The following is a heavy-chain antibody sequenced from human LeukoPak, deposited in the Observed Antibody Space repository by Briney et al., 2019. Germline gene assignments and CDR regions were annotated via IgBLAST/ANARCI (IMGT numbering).Heavy chain of an antibody. CDR3: ARGGPGD. CDR2: TNSDGSNT. Sequence: GGSLRLSCAASGFTFSSYWMHWVRQAPGKGLVWVSRTNSDGSNTNYADSVKGRFTISRDNAKSTLYLQMNSLRAEDTAVYYCARGGPGDWGQGTLVTVSS. J-gene: IGHJ4*02. CDR1: GFTFSSYW. D-gene: IGHD3-10*01. V-gene: IGHV3-74*01.